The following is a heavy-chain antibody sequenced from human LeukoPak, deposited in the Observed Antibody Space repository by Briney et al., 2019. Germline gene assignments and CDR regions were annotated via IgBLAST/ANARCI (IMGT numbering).Heavy chain of an antibody. J-gene: IGHJ1*01. CDR3: ARSGGNALSEYFQH. V-gene: IGHV3-48*03. D-gene: IGHD1-14*01. CDR1: GFTFSSYE. Sequence: GGSLRLSCAASGFTFSSYEMNWVRQAPGKGLEWVSYISSSGSTIYYADSVKGRFTISRDNAKNSLYLQMNSLRAGDTAVYYCARSGGNALSEYFQHWGQGTLVTVSS. CDR2: ISSSGSTI.